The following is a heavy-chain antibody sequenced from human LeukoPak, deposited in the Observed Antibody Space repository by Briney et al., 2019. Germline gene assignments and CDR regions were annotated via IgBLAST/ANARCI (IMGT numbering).Heavy chain of an antibody. D-gene: IGHD6-13*01. Sequence: GGSLRLSCAASGFTFSSYAMRWVRQAPGKGLEWVSGISGSGGSKYYADSVKGRFTISRDNSKNTLYLQMNSLRAEDTAVYYCAKGTYSSPPPGYFDYWGQGTLVTVSS. CDR3: AKGTYSSPPPGYFDY. CDR1: GFTFSSYA. J-gene: IGHJ4*02. V-gene: IGHV3-23*01. CDR2: ISGSGGSK.